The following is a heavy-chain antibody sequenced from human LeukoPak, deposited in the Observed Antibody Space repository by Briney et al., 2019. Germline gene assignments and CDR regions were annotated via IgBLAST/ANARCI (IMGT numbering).Heavy chain of an antibody. V-gene: IGHV1-18*01. J-gene: IGHJ5*02. D-gene: IGHD6-19*01. CDR1: GYSFTKFG. Sequence: GAPVKVSCKASGYSFTKFGISWVRQAPGRGLEWVGWIYNGNTKYTQSLQGGVTMTTDTSTSTAYMELRSLISDDTAVYYCARGSSGTEGFDPWGQGTLVTVSS. CDR2: IYNGNT. CDR3: ARGSSGTEGFDP.